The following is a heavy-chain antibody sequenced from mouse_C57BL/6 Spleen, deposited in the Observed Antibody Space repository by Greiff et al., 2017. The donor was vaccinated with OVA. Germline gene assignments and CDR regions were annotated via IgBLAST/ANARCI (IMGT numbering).Heavy chain of an antibody. J-gene: IGHJ4*01. Sequence: QVQLQQSGPELVKPGASVKISCKASGYAFSSSWMNWVKQRPGKGLEWIGRIYPGDGDTNYNGKFKGKATLTADKSSSTAYMQLSSLTSEDSAVYFCARGELGYGSGAMDHWGQGTSVTVSS. CDR2: IYPGDGDT. CDR1: GYAFSSSW. V-gene: IGHV1-82*01. CDR3: ARGELGYGSGAMDH. D-gene: IGHD2-2*01.